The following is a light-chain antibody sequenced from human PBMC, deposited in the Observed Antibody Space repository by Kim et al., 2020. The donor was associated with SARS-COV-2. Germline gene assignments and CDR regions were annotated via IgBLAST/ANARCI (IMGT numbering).Light chain of an antibody. CDR3: QAWDSSTAV. CDR2: QDS. J-gene: IGLJ3*02. V-gene: IGLV3-1*01. CDR1: KLGDKY. Sequence: VAPGQTASITCYGDKLGDKYACWYQQKPGQSPVLVIYQDSKRPSGIPERFSGSNSGNTATLTISGTQAMDEADYYCQAWDSSTAVFGGGTQLTVL.